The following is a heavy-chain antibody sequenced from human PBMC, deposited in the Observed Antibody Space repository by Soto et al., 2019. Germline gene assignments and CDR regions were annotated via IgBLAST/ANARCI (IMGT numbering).Heavy chain of an antibody. CDR3: ARHGSDNGWFFFDP. Sequence: SETMSPTCAVYGGSFRGYYWSWIPQPPGKGLEWIGEINHSGSTNYNPSLKSRVSISIDTSKNQFSLKMISVTAADTAVYYCARHGSDNGWFFFDPWGQGALVTVSS. J-gene: IGHJ5*02. CDR2: INHSGST. D-gene: IGHD6-19*01. CDR1: GGSFRGYY. V-gene: IGHV4-34*01.